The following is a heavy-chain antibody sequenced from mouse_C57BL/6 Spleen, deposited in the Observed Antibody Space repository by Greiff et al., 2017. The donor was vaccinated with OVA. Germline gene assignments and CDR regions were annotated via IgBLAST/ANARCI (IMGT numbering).Heavy chain of an antibody. J-gene: IGHJ4*01. V-gene: IGHV3-6*01. CDR2: ISYDGSN. Sequence: EVKLVESGPGLVKPSQSLSLTCSVTGYSITSGYYWNWIRQLPGNKLEWMGYISYDGSNNYNQSLKNRISITRDTSKNQFFLKLNSVTTEDTATYYCAREGNAMDYWGQGTSVTVSS. CDR1: GYSITSGYY. CDR3: AREGNAMDY.